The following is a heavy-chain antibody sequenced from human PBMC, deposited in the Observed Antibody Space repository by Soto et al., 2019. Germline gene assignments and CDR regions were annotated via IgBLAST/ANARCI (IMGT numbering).Heavy chain of an antibody. D-gene: IGHD1-26*01. CDR3: ARDRVVGAAGF. CDR1: GYNFASYG. J-gene: IGHJ1*01. CDR2: ISVYNGHT. V-gene: IGHV1-18*01. Sequence: QVHLVQSGAEVKEPGASVKVSCKASGYNFASYGINWVRQAPGQGLEWMGWISVYNGHTNYAQNFQGRVTMTRDTSTNTAYMDLRSLRSDDTAMYYCARDRVVGAAGFWGQGTLVTGSS.